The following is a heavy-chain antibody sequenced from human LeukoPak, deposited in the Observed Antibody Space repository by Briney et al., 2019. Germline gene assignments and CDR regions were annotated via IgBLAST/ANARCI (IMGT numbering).Heavy chain of an antibody. Sequence: ASVKVSCKASGYTFTDFGISWVRQAPGQGLEWMAWISPYNGNTNYVQKFRDRVTMTTDTSTSTAYMELRSLRSDDTAVYYCVRDLGVDTSMIFFDYWGQGTLVTVSS. CDR2: ISPYNGNT. J-gene: IGHJ4*02. V-gene: IGHV1-18*01. CDR3: VRDLGVDTSMIFFDY. D-gene: IGHD3/OR15-3a*01. CDR1: GYTFTDFG.